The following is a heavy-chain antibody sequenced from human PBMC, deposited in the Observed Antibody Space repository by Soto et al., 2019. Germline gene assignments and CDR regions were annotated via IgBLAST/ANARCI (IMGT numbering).Heavy chain of an antibody. J-gene: IGHJ4*02. V-gene: IGHV3-33*01. CDR1: GFTFSSYG. CDR2: IWYDGSNK. CDR3: ARGSGYNSGGDCYSGDS. Sequence: QVQLVESGGGVVQPGRSLRLSCAASGFTFSSYGMHWVRQAPGKGLEWVAVIWYDGSNKYYADSVKGRFTISRDNSKNTLYLQMNSLRAEDTAVYYCARGSGYNSGGDCYSGDSWGQGTLVTVSS. D-gene: IGHD2-21*02.